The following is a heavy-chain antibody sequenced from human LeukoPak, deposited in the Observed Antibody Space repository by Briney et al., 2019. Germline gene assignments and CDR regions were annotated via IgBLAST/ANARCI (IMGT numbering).Heavy chain of an antibody. CDR3: ARDPDGDYGMDV. V-gene: IGHV3-66*01. J-gene: IGHJ6*02. CDR2: IYSGGST. D-gene: IGHD4-17*01. CDR1: GFTVSSNY. Sequence: PGGSLRLSCAASGFTVSSNYMSWVRQAPGKGLEWVSVIYSGGSTYYADSVKGRFTISRDNSKNTLYLQMNSLRAEDTAVYYCARDPDGDYGMDVWGQGTTVTVSS.